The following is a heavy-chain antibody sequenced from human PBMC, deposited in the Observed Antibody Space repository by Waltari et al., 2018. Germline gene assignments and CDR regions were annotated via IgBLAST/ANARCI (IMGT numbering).Heavy chain of an antibody. Sequence: EVQLVESGGALVQPGGSLRLSCVASGFTFSGYGMRWVRQAPGKGIEWISHISSSGSSIYAASVKGRFTISRDNAKNSLYLQMSSLRAEDTAVYYCATTILIVPGAWYFFDHWGQGTLVTFSS. CDR3: ATTILIVPGAWYFFDH. CDR2: ISSSGSSI. CDR1: GFTFSGYG. V-gene: IGHV3-48*03. D-gene: IGHD3-22*01. J-gene: IGHJ4*02.